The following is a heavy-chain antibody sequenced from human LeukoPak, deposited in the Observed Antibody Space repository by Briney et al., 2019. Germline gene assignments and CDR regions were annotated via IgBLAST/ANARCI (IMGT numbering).Heavy chain of an antibody. V-gene: IGHV1-2*06. Sequence: ASVKVSCKASGYTFTGYYMRWVRQAPGQGREWMGRINPNSGGTNYAQKCQGRDTMTRDTSISTAYMDLSRLRSDDTAVYYCARGSEVATIDYWGQGTLVTVSS. CDR3: ARGSEVATIDY. J-gene: IGHJ4*02. CDR2: INPNSGGT. D-gene: IGHD5-12*01. CDR1: GYTFTGYY.